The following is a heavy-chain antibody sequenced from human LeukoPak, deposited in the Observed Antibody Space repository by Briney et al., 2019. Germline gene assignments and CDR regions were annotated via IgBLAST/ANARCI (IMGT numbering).Heavy chain of an antibody. Sequence: ASVKVSCKVSGYTLTELSMHWVRQAPGKGLEWMGGFDPEDGETIYAQEFQGRVTMTGDTSTDTAYMELSSLRSEDTAVYYCATGLLWFGEPTPYYWGQGTLVTVSS. CDR3: ATGLLWFGEPTPYY. D-gene: IGHD3-10*01. CDR2: FDPEDGET. J-gene: IGHJ4*02. V-gene: IGHV1-24*01. CDR1: GYTLTELS.